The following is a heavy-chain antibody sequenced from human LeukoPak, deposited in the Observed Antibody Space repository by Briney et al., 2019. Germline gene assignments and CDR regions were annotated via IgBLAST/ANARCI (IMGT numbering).Heavy chain of an antibody. CDR1: GYSFTSHY. Sequence: GSVKVSCKASGYSFTSHYMHWVRQAPGQGLEWLGLTNPSGSSTLYAPKFQARVTMTQDTYEDTAYMELSSLRSEDTAVYYCATDGIPGATTTLDYWGQGTLVTVSS. CDR2: TNPSGSST. CDR3: ATDGIPGATTTLDY. J-gene: IGHJ4*02. V-gene: IGHV1-46*01. D-gene: IGHD1-26*01.